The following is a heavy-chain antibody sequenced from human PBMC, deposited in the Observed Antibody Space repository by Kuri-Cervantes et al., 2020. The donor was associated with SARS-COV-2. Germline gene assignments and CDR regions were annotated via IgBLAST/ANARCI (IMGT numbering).Heavy chain of an antibody. D-gene: IGHD2-2*01. CDR3: AKGDYCSSTSCYSCYYYYGMDV. Sequence: ETLSLTCAASGFTFSSYAMSWVRQAPGKGLEWVSAISGSGGSTYYADSVKGRFTISRDNSKNTLYLQMNSLRAEDTAVYYCAKGDYCSSTSCYSCYYYYGMDVWGQGTTVPSP. V-gene: IGHV3-23*01. CDR1: GFTFSSYA. CDR2: ISGSGGST. J-gene: IGHJ6*02.